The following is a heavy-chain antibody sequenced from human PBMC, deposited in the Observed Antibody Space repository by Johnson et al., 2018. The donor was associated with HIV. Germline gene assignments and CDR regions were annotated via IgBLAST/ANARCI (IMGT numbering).Heavy chain of an antibody. J-gene: IGHJ3*02. V-gene: IGHV3-20*04. Sequence: VQLVESGGGVVRPGGSLRLSCAASGFTFDDYGMSWVRQAPGKGLEWVSGISWNSGSIGYADSVKGRFTISRDNAKNSLYLQMNSLRAEDTALYYCAKDSRYYYDSSGYYAFDIWGQGTMVTVSS. CDR1: GFTFDDYG. CDR3: AKDSRYYYDSSGYYAFDI. D-gene: IGHD3-22*01. CDR2: ISWNSGSI.